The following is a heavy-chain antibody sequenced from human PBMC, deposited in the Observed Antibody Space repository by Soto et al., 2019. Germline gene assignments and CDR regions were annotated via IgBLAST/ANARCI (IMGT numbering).Heavy chain of an antibody. D-gene: IGHD4-17*01. J-gene: IGHJ4*02. V-gene: IGHV1-18*01. Sequence: QVQLMQCGAEVKKPGASVRVSSKASGYPFTTYGISWVRQAPGQGPEWMGWISGYNDDRNYAQKFRGRVTMTIDTSTSTAFMDLRSLRPDDSAVYYYARASRACGDCDYWGQGTLVTVSS. CDR3: ARASRACGDCDY. CDR2: ISGYNDDR. CDR1: GYPFTTYG.